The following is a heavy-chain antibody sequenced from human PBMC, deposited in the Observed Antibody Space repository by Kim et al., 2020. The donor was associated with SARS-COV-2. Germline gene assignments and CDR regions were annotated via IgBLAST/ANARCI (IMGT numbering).Heavy chain of an antibody. J-gene: IGHJ4*02. V-gene: IGHV3-33*01. Sequence: GGSLRLSCAASGFTFSSYGMHWVRQAPGKGLEWVAVIWYDGSNKYYADSVKGRFTISRDNSKNTLYLQLNSLRAEDTAVYYCARGDQVYYYDSSGYYYPFDYWGQGTLVTVSS. CDR2: IWYDGSNK. CDR3: ARGDQVYYYDSSGYYYPFDY. CDR1: GFTFSSYG. D-gene: IGHD3-22*01.